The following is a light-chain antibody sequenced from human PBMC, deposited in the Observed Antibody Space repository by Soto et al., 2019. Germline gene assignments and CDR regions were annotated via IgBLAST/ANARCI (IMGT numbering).Light chain of an antibody. CDR1: QSVLYSSNNKNY. CDR2: WAS. Sequence: DIVMTQSPDSLAVSLGERATINCKSSQSVLYSSNNKNYLAWYQQKPGQPPKLLIYWASTRESGVPDRFSGSGSGTDFTLTLSRLQAEDVAVYYCQQYYSTPYTFGQGTKLEIK. CDR3: QQYYSTPYT. J-gene: IGKJ2*01. V-gene: IGKV4-1*01.